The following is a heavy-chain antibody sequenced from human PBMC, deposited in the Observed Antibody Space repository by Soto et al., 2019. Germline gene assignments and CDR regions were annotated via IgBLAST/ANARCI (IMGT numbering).Heavy chain of an antibody. J-gene: IGHJ5*02. D-gene: IGHD3-9*01. CDR3: ARHLFTDILTGYTNNWFDP. V-gene: IGHV4-39*01. CDR1: GGSISSSSYY. CDR2: IYYSGST. Sequence: QLQLQESGPGLVKPSETLSLTCTVSGGSISSSSYYWGWIRQPPGKGLEWIGSIYYSGSTYYNPSLKSRVTLSVDTSKNQFSLKLSSVTAADTAVYYCARHLFTDILTGYTNNWFDPWGQGTLVTVSS.